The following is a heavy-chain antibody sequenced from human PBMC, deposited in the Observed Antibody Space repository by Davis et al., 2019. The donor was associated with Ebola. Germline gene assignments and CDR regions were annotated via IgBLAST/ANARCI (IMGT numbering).Heavy chain of an antibody. V-gene: IGHV1-69*10. Sequence: AASVKVSCKTSGGTFSSYALNWVRQAPGQGLEWVGGLIPILGTANYAQKFQGRVTITADKSTSTAYMELSSLRSEDTAVYYCARDPLRVFDYYGMDVWGQGTTVTVSS. CDR3: ARDPLRVFDYYGMDV. J-gene: IGHJ6*02. CDR1: GGTFSSYA. D-gene: IGHD6-6*01. CDR2: LIPILGTA.